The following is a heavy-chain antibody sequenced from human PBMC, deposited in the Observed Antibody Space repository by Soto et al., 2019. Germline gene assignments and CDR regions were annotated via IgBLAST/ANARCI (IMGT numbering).Heavy chain of an antibody. CDR1: SGSISSSNW. V-gene: IGHV4-4*02. CDR2: IYHSGST. Sequence: QVQLQESGPGLVKPSGTLSLTCAVSSGSISSSNWWSWVRQPPGKGLEWIGEIYHSGSTNYNPSLNSRVTISVDKSKNQFSLKLSSVTAADTAVYYCARVGGIRYYFDYWGQGTLVTVSS. D-gene: IGHD3-16*01. J-gene: IGHJ4*02. CDR3: ARVGGIRYYFDY.